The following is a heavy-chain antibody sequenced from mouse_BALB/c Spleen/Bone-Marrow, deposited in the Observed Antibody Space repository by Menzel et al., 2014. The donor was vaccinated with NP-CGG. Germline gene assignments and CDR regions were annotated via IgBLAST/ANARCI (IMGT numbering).Heavy chain of an antibody. Sequence: DVMLVESGGGLVQPGGSLGLSCATSGFTFTDYYMSWVRQPPGKALEWLTFIRNKANGYTTEYSASVKGRFTISRDNSQSILYLQMNTLRAEDSATYYCARDMGLLRFDYWGQGTTLTVSS. D-gene: IGHD2-3*01. CDR2: IRNKANGYTT. J-gene: IGHJ2*01. CDR1: GFTFTDYY. CDR3: ARDMGLLRFDY. V-gene: IGHV7-3*02.